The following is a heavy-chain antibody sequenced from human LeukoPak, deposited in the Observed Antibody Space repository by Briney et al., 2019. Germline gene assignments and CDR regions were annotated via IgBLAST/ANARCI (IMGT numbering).Heavy chain of an antibody. V-gene: IGHV3-53*01. J-gene: IGHJ3*02. Sequence: GGSLRLSCAASGFTVSSNYMSWVRQASGKGLEWVSVIYSGGSTYYADSVKGRFTISRDNSKNTLYLQMNSLRAEDTAVYYCARVRSGYYSEYAFDIWGQGTMVTVSS. CDR3: ARVRSGYYSEYAFDI. D-gene: IGHD3-22*01. CDR1: GFTVSSNY. CDR2: IYSGGST.